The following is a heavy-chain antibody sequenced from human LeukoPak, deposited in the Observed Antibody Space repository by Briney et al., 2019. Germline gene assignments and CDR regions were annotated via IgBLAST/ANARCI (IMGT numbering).Heavy chain of an antibody. CDR3: ARDWGIAAAEYYFDY. CDR1: GFTFNNYA. Sequence: GGSLRLSCAASGFTFNNYAMNWVRQGPGEGLEWVSAISGTGGSAYYADSVKGRFTISRDNSKNTLYLQMNSLRAEDTAVYYCARDWGIAAAEYYFDYWGQGTLVTVSS. CDR2: ISGTGGSA. D-gene: IGHD6-13*01. V-gene: IGHV3-23*01. J-gene: IGHJ4*02.